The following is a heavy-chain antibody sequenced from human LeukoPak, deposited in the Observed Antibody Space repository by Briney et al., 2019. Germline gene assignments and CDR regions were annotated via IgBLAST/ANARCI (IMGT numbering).Heavy chain of an antibody. J-gene: IGHJ4*02. CDR3: ARECLHLGESPVDY. CDR2: INHSGST. V-gene: IGHV4-34*01. D-gene: IGHD3-16*01. CDR1: GGSFSGYY. Sequence: PSETLSLTCAVYGGSFSGYYWSWIRQPPGKGLEWIGEINHSGSTNYNPSLKSRVTISVDTSKNQFSLKLSSVTAADTAVYYCARECLHLGESPVDYWGQGTLVTVSS.